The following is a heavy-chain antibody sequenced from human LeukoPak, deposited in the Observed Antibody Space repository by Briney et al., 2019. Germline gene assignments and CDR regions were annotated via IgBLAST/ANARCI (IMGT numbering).Heavy chain of an antibody. CDR2: INPNSGGT. Sequence: ASVKVSCKASGYTFTGYYMHRVRQAPGQGLEWMGWINPNSGGTNYAQKFQGRVTMTRDTSISTAYMELSRLRSDDTAVYYCARDLSGYCSSTSCLSYEFDYWGQGTLVTVSS. V-gene: IGHV1-2*02. CDR3: ARDLSGYCSSTSCLSYEFDY. CDR1: GYTFTGYY. D-gene: IGHD2-2*01. J-gene: IGHJ4*02.